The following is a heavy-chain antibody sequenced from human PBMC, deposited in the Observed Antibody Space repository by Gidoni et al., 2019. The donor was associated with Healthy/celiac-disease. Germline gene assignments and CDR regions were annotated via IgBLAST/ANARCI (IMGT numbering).Heavy chain of an antibody. Sequence: EVQLVESGGGLVKPGGSLRLSCAASGFTFSSYSMNWVRQAPWKGLEWVSSISRSSSYIYYADSVKGRFTISRDNAKNSLYLQMNSLRAEDTAVYYCASSPPTNYDFWSGGGGTFDYWGQGTLVTVSS. CDR1: GFTFSSYS. CDR2: ISRSSSYI. J-gene: IGHJ4*02. CDR3: ASSPPTNYDFWSGGGGTFDY. V-gene: IGHV3-21*01. D-gene: IGHD3-3*01.